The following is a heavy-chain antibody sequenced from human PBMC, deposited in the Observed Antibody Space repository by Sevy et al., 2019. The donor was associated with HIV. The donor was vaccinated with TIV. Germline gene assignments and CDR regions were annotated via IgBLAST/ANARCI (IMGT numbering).Heavy chain of an antibody. V-gene: IGHV1-24*01. CDR3: VIGDTPRLTGSGTRLKDQSLNYFHF. J-gene: IGHJ4*02. CDR2: FVPEDGEI. D-gene: IGHD2-2*01. CDR1: GYTLSEVS. Sequence: ASVKVSCKVPGYTLSEVSMHWVRQAPGKGLEWMGGFVPEDGEIVYAQNFQGRVTVAEDTLTDTAYLEVTNLRSEDTATYYCVIGDTPRLTGSGTRLKDQSLNYFHFWGQGTLVTVSS.